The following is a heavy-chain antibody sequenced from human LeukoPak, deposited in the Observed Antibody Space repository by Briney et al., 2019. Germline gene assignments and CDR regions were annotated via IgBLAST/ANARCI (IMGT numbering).Heavy chain of an antibody. D-gene: IGHD2-15*01. V-gene: IGHV4-39*01. CDR3: ARQGYCSGGSCYSYFDY. CDR2: IYYSGST. CDR1: GGSISSSSCY. Sequence: SETLSLTCTVSGGSISSSSCYWGWIRQPPGKGLEWIGSIYYSGSTYYNPSLKSRVTISVDTSKNQFSLKLSSVTAADTAVYYCARQGYCSGGSCYSYFDYWGQGTLVTVSS. J-gene: IGHJ4*02.